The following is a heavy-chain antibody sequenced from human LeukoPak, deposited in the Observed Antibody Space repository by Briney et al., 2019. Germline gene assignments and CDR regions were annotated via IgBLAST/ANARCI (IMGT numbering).Heavy chain of an antibody. D-gene: IGHD6-13*01. Sequence: SETLSLTCTVSGGSINSYYWSWIRQPPGKGLEWIGYIYYSGSTNYNPSLKSRVTISVDTSKNQFSLRLSSVTAADTAVYYCARVTGYMAEDYFDYWGQGTLITVSS. CDR2: IYYSGST. CDR1: GGSINSYY. J-gene: IGHJ4*02. CDR3: ARVTGYMAEDYFDY. V-gene: IGHV4-59*01.